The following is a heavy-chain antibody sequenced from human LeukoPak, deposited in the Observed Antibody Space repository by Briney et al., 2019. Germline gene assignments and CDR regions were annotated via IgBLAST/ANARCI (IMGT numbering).Heavy chain of an antibody. CDR1: GFAFSTHW. CDR3: ARYYFWTGSYFFDY. CDR2: IYPGDSDT. D-gene: IGHD3/OR15-3a*01. J-gene: IGHJ4*02. Sequence: GESLKISCKTSGFAFSTHWIAWVGQMPGEGLELMGIIYPGDSDTNYSPSFQGQVTISADKSTNTAYLQWSSLKASDTAMYYCARYYFWTGSYFFDYWGQGTLVTLSS. V-gene: IGHV5-51*03.